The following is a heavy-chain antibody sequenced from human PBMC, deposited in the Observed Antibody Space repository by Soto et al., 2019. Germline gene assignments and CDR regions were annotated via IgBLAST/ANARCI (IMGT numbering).Heavy chain of an antibody. Sequence: EVQLVESGGTLVQPGRSLRLSCAASGFTFDDFAMHWVRQAPGKGLEWVSGISWNSGSIDYEDSVKGRFTISRDNAENSLYLQMNSLRPEDTASYYCAKDSSANYYYSYMDVWSKGTTVTVSS. J-gene: IGHJ6*03. CDR3: AKDSSANYYYSYMDV. V-gene: IGHV3-9*01. D-gene: IGHD6-13*01. CDR2: ISWNSGSI. CDR1: GFTFDDFA.